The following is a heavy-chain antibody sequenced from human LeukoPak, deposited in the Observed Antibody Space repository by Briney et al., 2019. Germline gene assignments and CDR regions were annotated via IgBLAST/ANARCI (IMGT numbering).Heavy chain of an antibody. CDR1: GFTFSSYG. D-gene: IGHD2-8*01. V-gene: IGHV3-30*02. CDR3: AKDLEKAVLMVYASFDY. J-gene: IGHJ4*02. Sequence: PGGSLRLSCAASGFTFSSYGMHWVRQAPGKGLEWVSFIRFDGTNKYYADSVKGRFTISRDNSKNTLYLQTNSLRAEDTAVYYCAKDLEKAVLMVYASFDYWGQGTLVTVSS. CDR2: IRFDGTNK.